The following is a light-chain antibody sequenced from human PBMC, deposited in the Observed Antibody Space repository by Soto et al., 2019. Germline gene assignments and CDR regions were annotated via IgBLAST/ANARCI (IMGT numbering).Light chain of an antibody. CDR2: GAS. CDR3: QQYNDWPLT. Sequence: VMTQSPAILSVSPGDTATLSCRASQSLSSNLGWYQQKPGQAPRLLIFGASTRATGIPARFSGSGSGTEFSLTISSLQYEDFAVYFCQQYNDWPLTFGQGTKVDIK. V-gene: IGKV3-15*01. J-gene: IGKJ1*01. CDR1: QSLSSN.